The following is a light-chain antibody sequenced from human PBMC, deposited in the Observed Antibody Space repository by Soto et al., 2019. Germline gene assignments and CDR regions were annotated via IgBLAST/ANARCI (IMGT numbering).Light chain of an antibody. CDR3: CSYAGTYTYV. V-gene: IGLV2-23*01. J-gene: IGLJ1*01. Sequence: QSALTQPASVSGSPGQSITISCTGTSRDVGTYTLVSWYQHYPGKAPKLIIYEGSKRPSGVSNRFSASKTGRTASLTISGLQPEDEADYYCCSYAGTYTYVFGPGTKLTVL. CDR2: EGS. CDR1: SRDVGTYTL.